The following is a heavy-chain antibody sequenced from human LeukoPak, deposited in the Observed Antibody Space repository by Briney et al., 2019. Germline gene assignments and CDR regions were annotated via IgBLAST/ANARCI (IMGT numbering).Heavy chain of an antibody. CDR2: FDPEDGET. V-gene: IGHV1-24*01. Sequence: ASVKVSCKVSGYTLTELSMHWVRQAPGKGLEWMGGFDPEDGETIYAQKFQGRVTMTEDTSTDTAYMQLSSLRSEDTAVYYCARTSEKVITLGDWGQGTLVTVSS. J-gene: IGHJ4*02. D-gene: IGHD3-22*01. CDR3: ARTSEKVITLGD. CDR1: GYTLTELS.